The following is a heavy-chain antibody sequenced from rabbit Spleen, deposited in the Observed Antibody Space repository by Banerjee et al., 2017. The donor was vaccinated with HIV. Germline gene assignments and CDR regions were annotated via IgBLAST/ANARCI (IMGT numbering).Heavy chain of an antibody. CDR3: ARDGCGGAAGYVCAFNL. J-gene: IGHJ4*01. D-gene: IGHD6-1*01. Sequence: QSLQESGGGLVQPEGSLTLTCKASGIDLSNYNDMCWVRQAPGKGLEWIACIYTGSSGSTYYASWAKGRFTISKTSSTTVTLQMTSLTDADTATYFCARDGCGGAAGYVCAFNLWGPGTLVTVS. V-gene: IGHV1S40*01. CDR2: IYTGSSGST. CDR1: GIDLSNYND.